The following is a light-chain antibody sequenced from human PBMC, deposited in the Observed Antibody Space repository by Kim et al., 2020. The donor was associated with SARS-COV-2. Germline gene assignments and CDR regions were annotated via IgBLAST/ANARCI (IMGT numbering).Light chain of an antibody. CDR2: DSN. Sequence: GQRVTISCSGSSSNIGINVVNWYQQRPGTAPKLLIYDSNQRPSGVPDRFSGSKSGTSAALAISGLQSEDEADYFCATWDDSLTGFVLGTGTKVTVL. CDR1: SSNIGINV. J-gene: IGLJ1*01. V-gene: IGLV1-44*01. CDR3: ATWDDSLTGFV.